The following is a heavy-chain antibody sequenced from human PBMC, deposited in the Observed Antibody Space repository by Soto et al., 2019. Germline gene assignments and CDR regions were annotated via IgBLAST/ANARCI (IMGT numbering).Heavy chain of an antibody. J-gene: IGHJ4*02. CDR1: GYTFTSLD. Sequence: QVQLLQSGAEVKNPGASVKVSCKASGYTFTSLDINWMRQAPGQGLEWMGWMSPKTGNTGYAQKFQDRVTMTWNIATSTAYMDLSSLTSDDTAVYYCARGVAAGVDFWGQGTLVTVSS. CDR3: ARGVAAGVDF. D-gene: IGHD2-15*01. CDR2: MSPKTGNT. V-gene: IGHV1-8*01.